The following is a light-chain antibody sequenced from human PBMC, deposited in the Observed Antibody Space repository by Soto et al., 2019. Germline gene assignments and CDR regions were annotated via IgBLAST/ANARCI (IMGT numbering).Light chain of an antibody. CDR1: SSDVGGYNY. J-gene: IGLJ1*01. CDR3: SSYTSSSTRV. Sequence: QSVLTQPASVSGSPGQSITISCTGTSSDVGGYNYVSWYQQHPGKAPKVMIYDVTTRPSGVSNRFSGSKSGNTASLTISGLQGEDEADYYCSSYTSSSTRVFGTGTKVTVL. V-gene: IGLV2-14*01. CDR2: DVT.